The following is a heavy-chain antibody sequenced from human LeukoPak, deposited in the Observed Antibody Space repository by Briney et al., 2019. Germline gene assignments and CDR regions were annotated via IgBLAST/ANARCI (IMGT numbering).Heavy chain of an antibody. Sequence: GESLKISCKGSGYNFLSYWIGWVRQVPGEGLEWMGIIFPGDSDTRYSPAFQGQVTMSVDNSINTAYLQWSGLKASDTAIYYCARTFTTDAFHLWGQGTKVTVSS. CDR1: GYNFLSYW. CDR2: IFPGDSDT. J-gene: IGHJ3*01. D-gene: IGHD3-3*01. CDR3: ARTFTTDAFHL. V-gene: IGHV5-51*01.